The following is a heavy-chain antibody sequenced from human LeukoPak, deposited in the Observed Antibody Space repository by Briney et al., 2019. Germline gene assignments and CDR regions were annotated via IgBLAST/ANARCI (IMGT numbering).Heavy chain of an antibody. J-gene: IGHJ4*02. CDR3: AREPGGYYDSSGFLDD. CDR1: GFTFSSYA. D-gene: IGHD3-22*01. V-gene: IGHV3-23*01. Sequence: GGSLRLSCAASGFTFSSYAMSWVRQAPGKGLEWVSAISGSGGSTYYADSVKGRFTISRDNSKNTLYLQMNSLRVEDTAMYYCAREPGGYYDSSGFLDDWGQGTLVTVSS. CDR2: ISGSGGST.